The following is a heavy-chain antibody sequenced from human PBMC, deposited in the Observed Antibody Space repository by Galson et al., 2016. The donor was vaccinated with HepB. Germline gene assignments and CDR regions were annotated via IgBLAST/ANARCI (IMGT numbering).Heavy chain of an antibody. V-gene: IGHV3-23*01. CDR1: GFTLNTYA. J-gene: IGHJ3*02. Sequence: SLRLSCAASGFTLNTYAMSWVRQAPGKGLEWVSAVDGSTDTTYHADPVKGRFTLSRDNSRNSVSLQMNGLRVEDTAVYFCARGTSGYAAFDIWGQGTLVTVS. D-gene: IGHD6-25*01. CDR3: ARGTSGYAAFDI. CDR2: VDGSTDTT.